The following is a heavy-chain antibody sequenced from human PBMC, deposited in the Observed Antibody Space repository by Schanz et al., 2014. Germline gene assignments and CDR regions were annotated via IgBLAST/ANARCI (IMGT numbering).Heavy chain of an antibody. V-gene: IGHV3-48*02. J-gene: IGHJ4*02. CDR3: ARDRGGWFEMDY. CDR2: ISSSSSTI. D-gene: IGHD6-19*01. Sequence: EAQLVESGGGLVQPGGSLRLSCSASGFTFSIYSMNWVRQAPGKGLEWVSYISSSSSTIYYADSVKGRFTISRDIAKSSLYLQMNSLRDEDTAVYYCARDRGGWFEMDYWGQGTLVTVSS. CDR1: GFTFSIYS.